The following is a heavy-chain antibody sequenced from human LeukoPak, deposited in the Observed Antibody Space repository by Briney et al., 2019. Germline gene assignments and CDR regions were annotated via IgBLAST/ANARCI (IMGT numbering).Heavy chain of an antibody. CDR2: ISSSSSYI. D-gene: IGHD5-24*01. Sequence: KPGGSLRLSCAASGFTFSSYSMNWVRQAPGKGLEWVSSISSSSSYIYYADSVKGRFTISRDNAKNSLYLQMNSLRAEDTAVYYCARDGGDGYGHFDYWGQGTLVTVSS. CDR3: ARDGGDGYGHFDY. J-gene: IGHJ4*02. CDR1: GFTFSSYS. V-gene: IGHV3-21*01.